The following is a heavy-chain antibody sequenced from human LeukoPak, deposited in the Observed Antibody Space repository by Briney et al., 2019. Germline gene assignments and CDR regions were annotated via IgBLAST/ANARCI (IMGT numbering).Heavy chain of an antibody. CDR1: GFTFSSYA. CDR2: ISYDGSNK. J-gene: IGHJ4*02. Sequence: GGSLRLSCAASGFTFSSYAMHWVRQAPGKGLEWVAVISYDGSNKYYADSVKDRFTISRDNSKNTLYLQMNSLRAEDTAVYYCARDPRQYSSDLQPLFDYWGQGTLVTVSS. V-gene: IGHV3-30*04. D-gene: IGHD6-19*01. CDR3: ARDPRQYSSDLQPLFDY.